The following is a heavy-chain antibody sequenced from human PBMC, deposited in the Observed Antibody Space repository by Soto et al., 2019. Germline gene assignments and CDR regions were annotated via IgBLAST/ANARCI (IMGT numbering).Heavy chain of an antibody. CDR1: GDTFNSYA. D-gene: IGHD2-2*01. CDR3: ARVGYCSTTSCLFYSYHHGMDV. Sequence: ASVKVSCKASGDTFNSYAISWVRRAPGQGLEWMGGIIPIFHTANYAQKFQARVTMTADESARTAYMELSGLRSEDTAVYYCARVGYCSTTSCLFYSYHHGMDVWGQGTTVTVSS. V-gene: IGHV1-69*13. J-gene: IGHJ6*02. CDR2: IIPIFHTA.